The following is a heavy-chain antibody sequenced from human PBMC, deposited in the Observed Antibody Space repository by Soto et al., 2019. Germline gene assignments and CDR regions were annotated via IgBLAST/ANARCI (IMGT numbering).Heavy chain of an antibody. V-gene: IGHV4-34*01. CDR3: ARGEASYFDY. CDR1: GGSFSGYY. J-gene: IGHJ4*02. CDR2: INHSGST. Sequence: PSETLSLTCAVYGGSFSGYYWSWIRQPPGKGLERIGEINHSGSTNYNPSLKSRVTISVDTSKNQFSLKLSSVTAADTAVYYCARGEASYFDYWGQGTLVTVSS.